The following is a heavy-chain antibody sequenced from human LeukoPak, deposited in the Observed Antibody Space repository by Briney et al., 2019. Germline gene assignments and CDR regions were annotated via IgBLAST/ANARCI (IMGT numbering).Heavy chain of an antibody. D-gene: IGHD3-22*01. J-gene: IGHJ4*02. CDR3: ARHPPTYYYDSSAYASGFDY. Sequence: GESLKISCKGSGYSFTSYWIGRVRQMPGKGLEWMGIIYPGDSDTRYSPSFQGQVTISADKSISTAYLRWSSLKASDTAMYYCARHPPTYYYDSSAYASGFDYWGQGTLVTVSS. CDR2: IYPGDSDT. V-gene: IGHV5-51*01. CDR1: GYSFTSYW.